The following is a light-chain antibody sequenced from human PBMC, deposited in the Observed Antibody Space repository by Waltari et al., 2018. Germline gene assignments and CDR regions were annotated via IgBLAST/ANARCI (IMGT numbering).Light chain of an antibody. J-gene: IGLJ3*02. Sequence: SYAVTQPPSVSVSPGQTARLTCSGNPLPKHFVCWYQQKSGQAPVLVIYEDNKRPSEIPERFSGSNTGTMATLTISGAQVEDEADYYCYSRDSSLYRVFGGGTKLTVL. V-gene: IGLV3-10*01. CDR2: EDN. CDR3: YSRDSSLYRV. CDR1: PLPKHF.